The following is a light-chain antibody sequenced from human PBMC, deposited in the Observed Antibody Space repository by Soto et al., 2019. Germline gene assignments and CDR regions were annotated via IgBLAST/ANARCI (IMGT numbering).Light chain of an antibody. J-gene: IGKJ1*01. CDR1: QSVLYSSNNKNY. CDR3: QQYYSTPWT. CDR2: WAS. V-gene: IGKV4-1*01. Sequence: DIVMTQSPDSLAVSLGERATINCKSSQSVLYSSNNKNYLAWYQQKPGQPPKLLIYWASTRESGVPDRFSGSESGTDFTLSICSLQAEDVAVYYCQQYYSTPWTFGQGTKVEIK.